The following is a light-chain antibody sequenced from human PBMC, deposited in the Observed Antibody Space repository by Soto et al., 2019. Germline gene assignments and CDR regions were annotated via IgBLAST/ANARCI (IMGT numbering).Light chain of an antibody. Sequence: EMVLTQSPGTPSLSPPQRATPSCRASQSVSSSYLAWYQQKPGQAPRLLIYGASTRATGIPARFSGSGSGTEFTLTISSLQSEDFAVYYCQQYNNWPPWTFGQGTKVDIK. V-gene: IGKV3-15*01. CDR2: GAS. CDR3: QQYNNWPPWT. CDR1: QSVSSSY. J-gene: IGKJ1*01.